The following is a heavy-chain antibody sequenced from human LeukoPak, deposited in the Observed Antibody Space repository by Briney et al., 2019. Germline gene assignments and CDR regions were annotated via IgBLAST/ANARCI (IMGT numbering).Heavy chain of an antibody. Sequence: GESLNISCKGSGYTFRSYFITWVREMPGRGLGWIGRIDSAVYYTKYSPSFQGNVIISAEKSISTALMQWSSLEAAETAFYCSSLEVGHSGHYWGQGTLVTVSS. V-gene: IGHV5-10-1*01. CDR1: GYTFRSYF. CDR2: IDSAVYYT. CDR3: SLEVGHSGHY. D-gene: IGHD3-10*01. J-gene: IGHJ4*02.